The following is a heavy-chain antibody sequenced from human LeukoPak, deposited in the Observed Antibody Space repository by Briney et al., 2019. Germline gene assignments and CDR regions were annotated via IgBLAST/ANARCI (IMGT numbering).Heavy chain of an antibody. J-gene: IGHJ5*02. CDR3: ARDSNGDYGGGFDP. CDR2: ISYDGSNT. CDR1: GFTFSSYA. V-gene: IGHV3-30-3*01. Sequence: PGRSLRLSCAASGFTFSSYAMHWVRQAPGKGLEWVAVISYDGSNTYYADSVKGRFTISRDNSKNTLYLQMNSLRAEDTAVYYCARDSNGDYGGGFDPWGQGTLVTVSS. D-gene: IGHD4-17*01.